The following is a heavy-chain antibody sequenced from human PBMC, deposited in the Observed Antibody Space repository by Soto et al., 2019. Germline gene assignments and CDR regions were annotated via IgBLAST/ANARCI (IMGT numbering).Heavy chain of an antibody. CDR1: GYTFTGYY. J-gene: IGHJ6*03. D-gene: IGHD6-13*01. CDR3: ARDPNPRSSWYERFYYYYMDV. Sequence: ASVKVSCKASGYTFTGYYMHWVRQAPGQGLEWMGWINPNSGGTNYAQKFQGWVTMTRDTSISTAYMELSRLRSDDTAVYYCARDPNPRSSWYERFYYYYMDVWGKGTTVTVSS. V-gene: IGHV1-2*04. CDR2: INPNSGGT.